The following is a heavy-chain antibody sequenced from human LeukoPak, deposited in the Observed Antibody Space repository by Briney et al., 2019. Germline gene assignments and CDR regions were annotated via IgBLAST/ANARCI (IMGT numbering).Heavy chain of an antibody. CDR1: GFTFSTYW. Sequence: GGSLRLSCAASGFTFSTYWMLWVRQTPGKGLVWVSRINNDGSSTTYADSVKGRFTISRDSAKNTLYLQMSSLRAEDTAVYYCARDKDGPGASIDYWGQGTLVTVSS. J-gene: IGHJ4*02. D-gene: IGHD5-24*01. CDR2: INNDGSST. V-gene: IGHV3-74*01. CDR3: ARDKDGPGASIDY.